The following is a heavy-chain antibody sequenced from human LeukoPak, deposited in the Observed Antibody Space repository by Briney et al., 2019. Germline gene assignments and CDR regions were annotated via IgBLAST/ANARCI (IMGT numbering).Heavy chain of an antibody. V-gene: IGHV4-59*08. J-gene: IGHJ4*02. CDR1: GGSIILYY. CDR3: ARHAYHYESSFDY. D-gene: IGHD3-22*01. Sequence: SETLSLTCTVSGGSIILYYWSCIRQPPREGLEWIGYIYYSGSTHYNPSLHSRVPLSVDTSNNQFSLKLSSVTAADTAVYYCARHAYHYESSFDYWARGTLVTVSS. CDR2: IYYSGST.